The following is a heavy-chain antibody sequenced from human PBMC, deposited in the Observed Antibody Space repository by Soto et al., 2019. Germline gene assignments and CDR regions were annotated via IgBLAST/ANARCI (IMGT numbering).Heavy chain of an antibody. J-gene: IGHJ6*02. Sequence: APGKGLEWVSYISSSSSYTNYADPVKGRFTISRDNAKNSLYLQMNSLRAEDTAVYYCARERRGSGSYYNYYYYGMDVWGQGTTVTVSS. V-gene: IGHV3-11*05. D-gene: IGHD3-10*01. CDR3: ARERRGSGSYYNYYYYGMDV. CDR2: ISSSSSYT.